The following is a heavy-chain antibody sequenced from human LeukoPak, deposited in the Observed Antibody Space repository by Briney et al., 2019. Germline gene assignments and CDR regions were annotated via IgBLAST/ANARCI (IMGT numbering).Heavy chain of an antibody. J-gene: IGHJ4*02. CDR3: ARVRPDYYDILTGYYGYYFDY. V-gene: IGHV3-30*03. Sequence: GRSLRLSCAASGFTFRSYGMHWVRQAPGKGLEWVAIISYDGSNKYYADSVKGRFTISRDNAKNSLYLQMNSLRDDDTAVYYCARVRPDYYDILTGYYGYYFDYWGQGTLVTVSS. CDR2: ISYDGSNK. CDR1: GFTFRSYG. D-gene: IGHD3-9*01.